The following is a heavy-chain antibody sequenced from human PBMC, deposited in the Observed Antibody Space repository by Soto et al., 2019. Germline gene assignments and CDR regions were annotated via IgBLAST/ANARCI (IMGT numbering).Heavy chain of an antibody. CDR3: ARDPALRYFDWLPNISLDYYGMDV. V-gene: IGHV1-18*01. CDR1: GYTFTSYG. D-gene: IGHD3-9*01. Sequence: QVQLVQSGAEVKKPGASVKVSCKASGYTFTSYGISWVRQAPGQGLEWMGWISAYNGNTNYAQKLQGRVTMTTDTSTSTAYMELRSLRSDDTAVYYCARDPALRYFDWLPNISLDYYGMDVWGQGTTVTVSS. CDR2: ISAYNGNT. J-gene: IGHJ6*02.